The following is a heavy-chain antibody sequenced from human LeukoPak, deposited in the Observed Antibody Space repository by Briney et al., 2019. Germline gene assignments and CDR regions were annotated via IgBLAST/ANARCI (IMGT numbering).Heavy chain of an antibody. J-gene: IGHJ4*02. CDR2: IKQDGSEK. CDR3: ARDTYYYGSGSYAIFDY. D-gene: IGHD3-10*01. V-gene: IGHV3-7*01. CDR1: GFTFSSYW. Sequence: PGGSLRLSCAASGFTFSSYWMSWVRQAPGKGLEWVAHIKQDGSEKSYVDSVKGRFTISRDNAKNSLYLQMNSLRAEDTAVYYCARDTYYYGSGSYAIFDYWGQGTLVTVSS.